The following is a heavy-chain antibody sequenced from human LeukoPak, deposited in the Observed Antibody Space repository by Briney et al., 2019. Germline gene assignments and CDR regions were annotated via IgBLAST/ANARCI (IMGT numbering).Heavy chain of an antibody. Sequence: GGSLRLSCAASGFTFSSYWMSWVRQAPGKGLEWVANIKQHGSEQYYVDSVRGRFTISRDNAKNSLYLQMDSLGAEDTAVYYCATFASTARSFDYWGQGTLVTVSS. D-gene: IGHD4-17*01. J-gene: IGHJ4*02. V-gene: IGHV3-7*02. CDR3: ATFASTARSFDY. CDR2: IKQHGSEQ. CDR1: GFTFSSYW.